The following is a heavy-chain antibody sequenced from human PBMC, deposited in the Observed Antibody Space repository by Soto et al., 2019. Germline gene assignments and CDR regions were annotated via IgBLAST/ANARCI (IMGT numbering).Heavy chain of an antibody. D-gene: IGHD5-12*01. V-gene: IGHV1-2*02. CDR3: ARDPSLRSGYTDY. Sequence: ASVKVSCKASGYTFTGYYMHWVRQAPGQGLEWLGWINPNSGGTNYAPNFQGRVTMSWDTSISTAYMELSSLRSDDTAVYYCARDPSLRSGYTDYWGQGTLVTVSS. CDR1: GYTFTGYY. J-gene: IGHJ4*02. CDR2: INPNSGGT.